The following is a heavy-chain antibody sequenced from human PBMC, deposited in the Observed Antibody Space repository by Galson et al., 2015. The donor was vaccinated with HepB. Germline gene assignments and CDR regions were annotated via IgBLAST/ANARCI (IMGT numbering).Heavy chain of an antibody. CDR3: ARSWGSRGTFDI. CDR1: GFTFRDYY. D-gene: IGHD7-27*01. Sequence: SLRLSCAASGFTFRDYYMSWIRQAPGKGLEWVSYISSSSSYTNYADSVKGRFTISRDNAKNSLYLQMNSLRAEDTAVYYCARSWGSRGTFDIWGQGTMVTVSS. V-gene: IGHV3-11*06. CDR2: ISSSSSYT. J-gene: IGHJ3*02.